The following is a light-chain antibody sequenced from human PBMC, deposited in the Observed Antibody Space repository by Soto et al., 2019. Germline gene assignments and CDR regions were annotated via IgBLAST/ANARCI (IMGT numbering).Light chain of an antibody. CDR2: GAS. CDR3: QQYGSSPWT. V-gene: IGKV3-20*01. J-gene: IGKJ1*01. CDR1: QSVRSTY. Sequence: EIVLTQSPGTLSLSPGERATLSCRASQSVRSTYLAWYQQKPGHAPRLLIYGASSRATAIPDRFSGSGSGTDFTLTISRLEPEDFAVYYCQQYGSSPWTFGQGTKVEIK.